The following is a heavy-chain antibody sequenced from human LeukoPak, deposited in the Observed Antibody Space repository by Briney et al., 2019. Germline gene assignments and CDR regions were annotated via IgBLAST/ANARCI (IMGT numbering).Heavy chain of an antibody. CDR3: AKGHGLSGSVPYFDY. CDR1: GYSFTSYW. J-gene: IGHJ4*02. V-gene: IGHV5-51*01. D-gene: IGHD2/OR15-2a*01. Sequence: GESLKISCKGSGYSFTSYWIGWVRQMPGKGLEWMGIIYPGDSDTRYSPSFQGQVTISADKSISTAYLQWSSLKASDTAMYYCAKGHGLSGSVPYFDYWGQGPLVTVSS. CDR2: IYPGDSDT.